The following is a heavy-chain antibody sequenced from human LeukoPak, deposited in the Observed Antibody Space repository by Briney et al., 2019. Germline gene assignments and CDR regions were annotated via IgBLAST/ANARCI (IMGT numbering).Heavy chain of an antibody. D-gene: IGHD3-10*01. CDR3: ARGSNLLRTLDY. V-gene: IGHV4-39*01. J-gene: IGHJ4*02. Sequence: PSETLSLTCTVSGGSISSSSYYWGWIRQPPGKGLEWIGSIFYSRSTYYNPSLKSRVTISVDTSKNQFSLKLSSVTAADTAVYYCARGSNLLRTLDYWGQGTLVTVSS. CDR1: GGSISSSSYY. CDR2: IFYSRST.